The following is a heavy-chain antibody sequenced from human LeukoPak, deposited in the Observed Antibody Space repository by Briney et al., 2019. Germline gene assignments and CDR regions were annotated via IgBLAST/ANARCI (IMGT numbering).Heavy chain of an antibody. J-gene: IGHJ4*02. CDR3: AARARPDSYFDY. D-gene: IGHD6-6*01. V-gene: IGHV3-21*01. CDR1: GFTFSSYS. Sequence: GGSLRLSCAASGFTFSSYSMNWVRQAPGKGLEWVSSISSSSSYIYYADSVKGRFTISRDNAKNSLYLQMNSLRAEDTAVYYCAARARPDSYFDYWGQGTLVTVSS. CDR2: ISSSSSYI.